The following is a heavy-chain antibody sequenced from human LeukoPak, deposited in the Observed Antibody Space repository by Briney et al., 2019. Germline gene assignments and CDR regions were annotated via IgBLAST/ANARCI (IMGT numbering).Heavy chain of an antibody. CDR1: GGSISSSNW. V-gene: IGHV4-4*02. D-gene: IGHD3-3*01. J-gene: IGHJ5*02. CDR2: IYYSGSA. Sequence: SETLSLTCAVSGGSISSSNWWSWVRQPPGKGLEWIGSIYYSGSAYYNPSLKSRVTISVDTSKNQFSLKVRSVTATDTAVYYCAREGHDFWSGSRGWFDPWGPGTLVTVSS. CDR3: AREGHDFWSGSRGWFDP.